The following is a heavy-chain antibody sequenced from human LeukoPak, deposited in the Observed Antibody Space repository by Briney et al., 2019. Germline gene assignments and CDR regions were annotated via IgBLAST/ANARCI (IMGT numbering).Heavy chain of an antibody. J-gene: IGHJ4*02. V-gene: IGHV3-23*01. CDR1: GFTFSSYA. Sequence: PGGSLRLSCAASGFTFSSYAMTWVRQAPGKGLEWVSTISDIGGSTYYAHSVKGPVTISRDNSRNTLYLQMNSLRAEDTAVYYCAKSLYSSGWYVDSWGQGTLVTVSS. D-gene: IGHD6-19*01. CDR3: AKSLYSSGWYVDS. CDR2: ISDIGGST.